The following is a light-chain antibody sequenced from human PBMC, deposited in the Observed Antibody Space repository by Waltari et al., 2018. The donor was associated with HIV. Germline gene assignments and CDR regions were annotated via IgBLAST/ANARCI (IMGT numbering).Light chain of an antibody. J-gene: IGLJ3*02. Sequence: SYELTQPPSVSVSAGQTATITCSGDALPRRTAYWYQQKSGQAPVLVIYDDNKRPSGIPERFSGSTSGTMATLTVSRAQVEDEADYYCYSTDTTGYQRVFGGGTKLTVL. CDR3: YSTDTTGYQRV. CDR2: DDN. V-gene: IGLV3-10*01. CDR1: ALPRRT.